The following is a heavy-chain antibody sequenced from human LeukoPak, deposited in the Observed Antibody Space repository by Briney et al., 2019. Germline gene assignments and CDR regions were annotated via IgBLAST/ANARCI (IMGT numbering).Heavy chain of an antibody. CDR1: GGTFSSYA. CDR2: IIPILGIA. V-gene: IGHV1-69*04. D-gene: IGHD5-18*01. Sequence: SVKVSCKASGGTFSSYAISWVRQARGQGLEWMGRIIPILGIANYAQKFQGRVTITADKSTSTAYMELSSLRSEDTAVYYCARAGGYGLDYWGQGTLVTVSS. J-gene: IGHJ4*02. CDR3: ARAGGYGLDY.